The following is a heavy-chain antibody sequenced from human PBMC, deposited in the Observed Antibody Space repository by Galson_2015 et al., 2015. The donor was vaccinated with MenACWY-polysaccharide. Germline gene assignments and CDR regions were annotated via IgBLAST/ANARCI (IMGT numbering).Heavy chain of an antibody. Sequence: SLRLSCAASGLKFRGSGMHWVRQAPGKGLEWVAVIQYDGSQKQYIDSVKGRFTISRDNSKNTLYLEMNSLTAEDTALYYCAREGSRIVFHAFDIWGQGTMVIVSS. CDR1: GLKFRGSG. D-gene: IGHD3-10*02. CDR3: AREGSRIVFHAFDI. V-gene: IGHV3-33*01. J-gene: IGHJ3*02. CDR2: IQYDGSQK.